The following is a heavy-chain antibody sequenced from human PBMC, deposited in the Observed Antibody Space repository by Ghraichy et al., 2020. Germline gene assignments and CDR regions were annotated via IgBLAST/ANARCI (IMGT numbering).Heavy chain of an antibody. CDR3: TREADYSDAFDI. Sequence: GGSLRLSCTASGFTFGDYAMSWVRQAPGKGLEWVGFIRSKAYGGTTEYAASVKGRFTISRDDSKSIAYLQMNSLKTEDTAVYYCTREADYSDAFDIWGQGTMVTVSS. CDR1: GFTFGDYA. V-gene: IGHV3-49*04. J-gene: IGHJ3*02. CDR2: IRSKAYGGTT. D-gene: IGHD4-11*01.